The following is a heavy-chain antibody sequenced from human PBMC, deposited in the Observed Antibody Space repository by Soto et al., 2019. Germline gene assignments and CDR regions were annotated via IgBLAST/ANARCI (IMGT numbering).Heavy chain of an antibody. CDR2: ISSSGSTI. CDR1: GFTFSDYY. V-gene: IGHV3-11*01. CDR3: AKDGYCSSTSCYSAA. J-gene: IGHJ4*02. D-gene: IGHD2-2*03. Sequence: GGSLRLSCAASGFTFSDYYMSWIRQAPGKGLEWVSYISSSGSTIYYADSVKGRFTISRDNAKNTLYLQMNSLRAEGTAVYYCAKDGYCSSTSCYSAAWGQGTLVTVSS.